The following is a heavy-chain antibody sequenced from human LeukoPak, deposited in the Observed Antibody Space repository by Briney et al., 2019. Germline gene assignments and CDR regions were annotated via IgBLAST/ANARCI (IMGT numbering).Heavy chain of an antibody. Sequence: GGSLRPSCVASGFTFSSYGMHWVRQAPGKGLEWVAVIWYDGTNKYYADSVKGRFTISRDSSKNTLYLQMNSLRAEDTAVYYCARDYRPSHYYYYGMDVWGQGTTVTVSS. CDR3: ARDYRPSHYYYYGMDV. CDR2: IWYDGTNK. V-gene: IGHV3-33*01. J-gene: IGHJ6*02. D-gene: IGHD7-27*01. CDR1: GFTFSSYG.